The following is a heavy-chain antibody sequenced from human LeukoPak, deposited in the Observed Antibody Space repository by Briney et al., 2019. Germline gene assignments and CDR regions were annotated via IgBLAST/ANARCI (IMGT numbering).Heavy chain of an antibody. J-gene: IGHJ4*02. CDR1: GLTLSKYC. V-gene: IGHV3-30*03. D-gene: IGHD5-12*01. CDR2: TSYDGSNK. Sequence: PGGSLRLSCAASGLTLSKYCMHWVRQAPGKGLEWVALTSYDGSNKYYADSVKGRFTTSRDNSKNTLYLQVNSLRAEDTAVYYCARDRGGNDPIEYCGQGTLVTVSS. CDR3: ARDRGGNDPIEY.